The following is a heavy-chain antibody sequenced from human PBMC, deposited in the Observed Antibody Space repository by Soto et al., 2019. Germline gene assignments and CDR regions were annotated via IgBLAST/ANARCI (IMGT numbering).Heavy chain of an antibody. J-gene: IGHJ5*02. D-gene: IGHD3-16*01. V-gene: IGHV4-31*03. CDR1: GGSISSGGYY. Sequence: QVQLQESGPGLVKPSQTLSLTCTVSGGSISSGGYYWSWIRQHPGKGLEWIGYIYYSGSTYYNPYLKSRVTISVDTSKNQFSRKLSSVTAADTAVYYCARGEWLGERRFDPWGQGTLVTVSS. CDR2: IYYSGST. CDR3: ARGEWLGERRFDP.